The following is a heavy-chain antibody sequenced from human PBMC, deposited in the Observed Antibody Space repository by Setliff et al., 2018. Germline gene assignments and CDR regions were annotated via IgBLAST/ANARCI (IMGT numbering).Heavy chain of an antibody. V-gene: IGHV4-59*01. CDR3: ARLSWNGLRYYGLDV. CDR1: GVSISSYY. J-gene: IGHJ6*02. CDR2: IQKSGST. D-gene: IGHD3-3*01. Sequence: KLPETLSLTCNVSGVSISSYYWSWIRQPPGKGLESIGYIQKSGSTNYNPSLMSRVSISVDTSKNQFSLKLRSVTAADTAVYYCARLSWNGLRYYGLDVWGQGTTVTVSS.